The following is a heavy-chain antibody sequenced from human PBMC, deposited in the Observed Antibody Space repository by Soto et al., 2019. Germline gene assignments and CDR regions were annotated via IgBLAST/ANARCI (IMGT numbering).Heavy chain of an antibody. CDR1: GFTFSNYG. CDR3: AKSRDAYNFYFYYGMDV. V-gene: IGHV3-30*18. D-gene: IGHD1-1*01. Sequence: VGSLRLSCAASGFTFSNYGMHWVRQTPGKGLEWVALILYDGSNKYYADSVKGRFTISRDNSKNTLYLQVSSLRAEDTAVYYCAKSRDAYNFYFYYGMDVWGQGTSVTVSS. J-gene: IGHJ6*02. CDR2: ILYDGSNK.